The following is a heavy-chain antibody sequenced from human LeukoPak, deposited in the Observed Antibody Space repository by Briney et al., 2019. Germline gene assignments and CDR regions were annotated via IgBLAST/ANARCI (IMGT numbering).Heavy chain of an antibody. CDR1: GFTFDDYA. CDR3: AKDAQKWELRVGLDV. V-gene: IGHV3-43D*03. D-gene: IGHD1-26*01. Sequence: RGSLRLSCAASGFTFDDYAMHWVRQAPGKGLEWVSLISWDGGSTYYADSVKGRFTISRDNSKNSLYLQMNSLRAEDTALYYCAKDAQKWELRVGLDVWGQGTTVTVSS. CDR2: ISWDGGST. J-gene: IGHJ6*02.